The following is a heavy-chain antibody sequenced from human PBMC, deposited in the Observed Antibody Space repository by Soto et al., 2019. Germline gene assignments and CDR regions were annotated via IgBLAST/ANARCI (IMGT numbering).Heavy chain of an antibody. CDR3: ARDEGYCSSTSCLSNFR. V-gene: IGHV1-69*01. Sequence: QVPLVQSGAEVKKPGSSVKVSCKASGGTFSSYAISWVRQAPGQGLEWMGGIIPIFGTANYAQKFQGRVTITADESTSTVYMELSSLRSEDTAVYYCARDEGYCSSTSCLSNFRWGQGTLVTVSS. CDR1: GGTFSSYA. J-gene: IGHJ4*02. CDR2: IIPIFGTA. D-gene: IGHD2-2*01.